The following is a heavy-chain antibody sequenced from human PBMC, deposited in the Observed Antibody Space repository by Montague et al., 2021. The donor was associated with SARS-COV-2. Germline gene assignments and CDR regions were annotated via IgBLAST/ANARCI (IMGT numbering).Heavy chain of an antibody. J-gene: IGHJ6*02. CDR3: ASGIYPSGSYYNRYYYGLNI. CDR2: INHSANT. Sequence: LSLTCAVHGGSLSGYYWSWVRQPPEKGLEWIGEINHSANTKYNPSLKSPVTISIDTSKNQFSLKMTSVTAADTATYYCASGIYPSGSYYNRYYYGLNIWGPGTTVIVSS. CDR1: GGSLSGYY. D-gene: IGHD3-10*01. V-gene: IGHV4-34*01.